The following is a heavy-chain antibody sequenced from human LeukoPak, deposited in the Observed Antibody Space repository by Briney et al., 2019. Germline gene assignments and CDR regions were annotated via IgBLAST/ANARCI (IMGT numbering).Heavy chain of an antibody. CDR3: ARESSGWSMACYYYMDV. J-gene: IGHJ6*03. D-gene: IGHD6-19*01. CDR1: GFTFSSFG. CDR2: ISSSSSYI. V-gene: IGHV3-21*01. Sequence: PGGSLRLSCAASGFTFSSFGMNWVRQAPGKGLEWVSFISSSSSYIYYADSVKGRFTISRDNAKNSLYLQMNSLRAEDTAVYYCARESSGWSMACYYYMDVWGKGTTVTVSS.